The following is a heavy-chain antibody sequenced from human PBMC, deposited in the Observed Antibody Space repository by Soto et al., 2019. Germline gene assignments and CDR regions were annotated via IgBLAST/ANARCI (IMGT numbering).Heavy chain of an antibody. V-gene: IGHV1-69*06. D-gene: IGHD3-22*01. CDR1: GGTFSSYA. CDR3: ARGSTMIVVVISNDAFDI. Sequence: QVQLVQSGAEVKKPGSSVKVSCKASGGTFSSYAISWVRQAPGQGLEWMGGIIPIFGTANYAQKFQGRVTITADKSTSTAYMELSSLRSEDTAVYYCARGSTMIVVVISNDAFDIWGQETMVTVSS. J-gene: IGHJ3*02. CDR2: IIPIFGTA.